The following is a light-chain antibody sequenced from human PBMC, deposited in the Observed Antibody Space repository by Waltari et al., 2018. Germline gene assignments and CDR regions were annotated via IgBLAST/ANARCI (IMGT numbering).Light chain of an antibody. J-gene: IGLJ2*01. CDR3: SSYTSISTSVV. CDR1: SRDVGGYDL. V-gene: IGLV2-14*03. CDR2: DVY. Sequence: QSALTQPASVSGSPGPSITTSCTGNSRDVGGYDLVSWYQQYPGKAPKLVIYDVYYRPSGVSDRFSASKSGNTASLTISGLQTEDEADYYCSSYTSISTSVVFGGGTKLTVL.